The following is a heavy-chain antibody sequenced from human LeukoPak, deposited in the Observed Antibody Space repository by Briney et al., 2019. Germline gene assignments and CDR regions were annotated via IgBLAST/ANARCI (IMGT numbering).Heavy chain of an antibody. Sequence: GASVKVSCKASGYTFTGYYMHWVRQAPGQGLEWMGIINPSGGSTSYAQKFQGRVTMTRDTSTSTVYMELSSLRSEDTAVYYCARDLYCTNGVCYLYYYYGMDVWGQGTTVTVSS. D-gene: IGHD2-8*01. CDR3: ARDLYCTNGVCYLYYYYGMDV. CDR2: INPSGGST. V-gene: IGHV1-46*01. CDR1: GYTFTGYY. J-gene: IGHJ6*02.